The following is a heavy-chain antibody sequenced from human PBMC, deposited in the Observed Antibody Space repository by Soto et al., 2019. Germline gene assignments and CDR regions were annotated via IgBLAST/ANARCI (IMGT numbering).Heavy chain of an antibody. D-gene: IGHD6-19*01. CDR3: ARRVAVAGTARDYYYGMDV. J-gene: IGHJ6*02. CDR2: IYYSGST. V-gene: IGHV4-39*01. Sequence: SETLSLTCTVSGGSISSSSYYWGWIRQPPGKGLEWIGSIYYSGSTYYNPSLKSRVTISVDTSKNQFSLKLSSVTAADTAVYYCARRVAVAGTARDYYYGMDVWGQGTTVTVSS. CDR1: GGSISSSSYY.